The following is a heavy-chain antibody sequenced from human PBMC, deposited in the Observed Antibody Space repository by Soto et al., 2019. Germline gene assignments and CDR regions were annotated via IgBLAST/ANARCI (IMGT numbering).Heavy chain of an antibody. CDR3: ARDRYYYDSSGYYYGHYYYGMDV. D-gene: IGHD3-22*01. CDR2: IWYDGSNK. Sequence: QVQLVESGGGVVQPGRSLRLSCAASGFTFSSYGMHWVRQAPGKGLEWVAVIWYDGSNKYYADSVKGRFTISRDNSKNTLYLQMNSLRAEDTAVYYCARDRYYYDSSGYYYGHYYYGMDVWGQGTTVTVSS. CDR1: GFTFSSYG. V-gene: IGHV3-33*01. J-gene: IGHJ6*02.